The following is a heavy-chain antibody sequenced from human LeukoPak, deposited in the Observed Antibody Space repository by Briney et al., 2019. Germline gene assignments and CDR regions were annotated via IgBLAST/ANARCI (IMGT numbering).Heavy chain of an antibody. CDR3: CGSGRYGLFDN. V-gene: IGHV4-59*01. CDR2: IYYDGSA. CDR1: GGPIGSFY. Sequence: SETLSLTCTVSGGPIGSFYWNWIRQSPGKGLEWIGYIYYDGSANYNPSLKSRVTLSVDTSKSQFSLMLTTVTAADTAVHYCCGSGRYGLFDNWGQGTLVTVSS. D-gene: IGHD3-10*01. J-gene: IGHJ4*02.